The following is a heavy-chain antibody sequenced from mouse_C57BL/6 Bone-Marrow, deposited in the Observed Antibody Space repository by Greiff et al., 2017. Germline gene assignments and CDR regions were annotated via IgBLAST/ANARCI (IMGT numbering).Heavy chain of an antibody. D-gene: IGHD5-1*01. J-gene: IGHJ2*01. CDR2: FYPGSGSI. CDR3: ARHEGFYLYFDY. CDR1: GYTFTEYT. Sequence: VKLVESGAELVKPGASVKLSCKASGYTFTEYTIHWVKQRSGQGLEWIGWFYPGSGSIKYNEKFKDKATLTADKSSSTVYMELIRLTSEDSAVYFGARHEGFYLYFDYWGQGTTLTVSS. V-gene: IGHV1-62-2*01.